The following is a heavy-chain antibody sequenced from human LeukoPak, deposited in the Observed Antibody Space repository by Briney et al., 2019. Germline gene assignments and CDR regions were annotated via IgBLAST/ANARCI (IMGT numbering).Heavy chain of an antibody. CDR3: ARSRYALDWFDP. CDR2: IYTGGRA. Sequence: PSETLSLTCSVSGGPISDYYWSWVRQPPGKGLEWISYIYTGGRANYNPSLKTRATISVNTSKNQFSLKLSSVTAADTAVYYCARSRYALDWFDPWGQGTLVTVSS. CDR1: GGPISDYY. J-gene: IGHJ5*02. V-gene: IGHV4-4*08. D-gene: IGHD2-8*01.